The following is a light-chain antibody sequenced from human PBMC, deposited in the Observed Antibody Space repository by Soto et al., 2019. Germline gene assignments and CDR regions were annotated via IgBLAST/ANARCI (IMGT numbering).Light chain of an antibody. V-gene: IGKV1-12*01. J-gene: IGKJ5*01. CDR2: FVS. Sequence: DIQMTQSPSSVSASVGDRVTITCRASQTVHDWLAWYQQKPGKAPKLLMYFVSRLQTGVPSRFSGSGSGTEFTLTINNLQPEDFATYYCQLVVNFPITFGQGTRLEI. CDR1: QTVHDW. CDR3: QLVVNFPIT.